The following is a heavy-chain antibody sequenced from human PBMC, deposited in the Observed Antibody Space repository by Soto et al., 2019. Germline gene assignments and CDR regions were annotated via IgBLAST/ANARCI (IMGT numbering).Heavy chain of an antibody. CDR2: IIPIFGTA. J-gene: IGHJ4*02. D-gene: IGHD2-21*02. Sequence: SVQVSCKASGGTFSSYAISWVRQAPGQGREWMGGIIPIFGTANYAQKFQGRVTITADESTSTAYMELGSLRSEDTAVYYCARAVSRKVTYYFDYWGQGTLVTVSS. CDR1: GGTFSSYA. V-gene: IGHV1-69*13. CDR3: ARAVSRKVTYYFDY.